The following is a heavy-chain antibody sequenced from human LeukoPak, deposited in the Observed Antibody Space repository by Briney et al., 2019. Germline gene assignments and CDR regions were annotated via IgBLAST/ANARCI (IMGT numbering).Heavy chain of an antibody. D-gene: IGHD5-24*01. V-gene: IGHV4-59*12. CDR2: IYYSGST. J-gene: IGHJ4*02. Sequence: SETLSLTCTVSGGSISHYDWSWIRQPPGKGLEWMGYIYYSGSTNYNPSLKSRVTISVDTSKNQFSLRLSSVTAADTAVYYCAKLQSSTFDYWGQGTLVTVSS. CDR3: AKLQSSTFDY. CDR1: GGSISHYD.